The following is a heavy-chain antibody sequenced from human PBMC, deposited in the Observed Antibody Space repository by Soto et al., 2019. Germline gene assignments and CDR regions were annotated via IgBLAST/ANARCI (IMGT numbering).Heavy chain of an antibody. Sequence: SVKVSCKASGGTFSSYAISWVRQAPGQGLEWMGGIIPIFGTANYAQKFQGRVTITADESTSTAYMELSSLRSEDTAVYYCAREGRPFRSAAAGFFDYWGQGTLVPVSS. D-gene: IGHD6-13*01. CDR3: AREGRPFRSAAAGFFDY. J-gene: IGHJ4*02. V-gene: IGHV1-69*13. CDR1: GGTFSSYA. CDR2: IIPIFGTA.